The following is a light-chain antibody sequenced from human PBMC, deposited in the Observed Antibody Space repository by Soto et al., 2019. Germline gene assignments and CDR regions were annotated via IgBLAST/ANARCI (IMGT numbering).Light chain of an antibody. Sequence: QPVLTQPASVSGSPGQSITISCTGTSTDFDVHDYVSWYQQHPGQAPKLIIYKVRNPPSAGTNPFSGSKSGNTASLTISGLQAEDEADYYCSYYSSTTLVFGTGTKVTVL. J-gene: IGLJ1*01. CDR2: KVR. CDR1: STDFDVHDY. V-gene: IGLV2-14*01. CDR3: SYYSSTTLV.